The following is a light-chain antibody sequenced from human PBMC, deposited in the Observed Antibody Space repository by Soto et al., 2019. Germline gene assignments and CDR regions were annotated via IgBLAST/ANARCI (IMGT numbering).Light chain of an antibody. J-gene: IGKJ5*01. CDR2: LGF. CDR1: QSLLYSNGYNY. Sequence: DIVMTQSPFSLPVTPGEPASISCRSSQSLLYSNGYNYLDWYLQKPGQSPQILIYLGFNRASGVPDRFSGSGSGTDFTLTISRVEAEDVGVYYCMQTLQTPKTFGQGTRLEIK. V-gene: IGKV2-28*01. CDR3: MQTLQTPKT.